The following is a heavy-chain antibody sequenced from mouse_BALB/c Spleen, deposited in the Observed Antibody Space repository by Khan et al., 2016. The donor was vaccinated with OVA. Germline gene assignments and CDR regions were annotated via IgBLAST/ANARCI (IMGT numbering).Heavy chain of an antibody. Sequence: QVQLKQSGAELVKPGASVKLSCKASGYTFTSYYMYWLKQWPGQGLEWIGEINPSNGGTNFNEKFKSKATLTVDKSSSTAYMQLSSLTSEDSAIYYCTRKGTARATLWFAYWGQGTLVTVSA. CDR3: TRKGTARATLWFAY. V-gene: IGHV1S81*02. J-gene: IGHJ3*01. D-gene: IGHD3-2*01. CDR1: GYTFTSYY. CDR2: INPSNGGT.